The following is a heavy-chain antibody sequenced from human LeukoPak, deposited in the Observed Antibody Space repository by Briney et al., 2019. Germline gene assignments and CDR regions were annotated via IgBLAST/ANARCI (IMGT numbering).Heavy chain of an antibody. J-gene: IGHJ4*02. CDR3: ARHGGSYYAPFDY. Sequence: SETLSLTCAVYGGSFSGYYWSWIRQPPGKGLEWIGSIYYSGSTYYNPSLKSRVTISVDTSKNQFSLKLSSVTAADTAVYYCARHGGSYYAPFDYWGQGTLVTVSS. V-gene: IGHV4-34*01. CDR1: GGSFSGYY. D-gene: IGHD1-26*01. CDR2: IYYSGST.